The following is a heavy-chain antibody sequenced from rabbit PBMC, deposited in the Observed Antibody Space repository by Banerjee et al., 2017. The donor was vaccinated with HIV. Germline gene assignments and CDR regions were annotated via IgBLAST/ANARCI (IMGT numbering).Heavy chain of an antibody. D-gene: IGHD4-1*01. V-gene: IGHV1S40*01. CDR1: GFSFNSNA. CDR3: ARDVAGGIGWNFNL. Sequence: QSLEESGGDLVQPGASLTLTCTASGFSFNSNAMCWVRQAPGKGLEWIACIGISSDNTGYATGAKGRFTISKTSSTTVTLQMTSLTAADTATYFCARDVAGGIGWNFNLWGQGTLVTVS. J-gene: IGHJ4*01. CDR2: IGISSDNT.